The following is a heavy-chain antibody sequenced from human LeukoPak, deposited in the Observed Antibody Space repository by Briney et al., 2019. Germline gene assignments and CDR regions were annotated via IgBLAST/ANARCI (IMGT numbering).Heavy chain of an antibody. CDR2: INHSGST. CDR3: ARGRGYCSGGSCYSPCDYYYYGMDV. V-gene: IGHV4-34*01. D-gene: IGHD2-15*01. Sequence: SETLSLTCAVYGGSFSGYYWSWIRQPPGKGLEWIGEINHSGSTNYNPSLKSRVTISVDTSKNQFSLKLSSVTAADTAVYYCARGRGYCSGGSCYSPCDYYYYGMDVWGQGTTVTVSS. CDR1: GGSFSGYY. J-gene: IGHJ6*02.